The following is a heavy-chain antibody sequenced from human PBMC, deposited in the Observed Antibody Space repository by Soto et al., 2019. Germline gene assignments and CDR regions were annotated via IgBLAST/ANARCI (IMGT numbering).Heavy chain of an antibody. D-gene: IGHD3-22*01. J-gene: IGHJ4*02. CDR1: GFTFSDSW. CDR3: ATEHAPYYYDSSGYRFDY. CDR2: IKPDESEK. V-gene: IGHV3-7*01. Sequence: GGSLRLSCTASGFTFSDSWMTWVRQAPGKGLEWVARIKPDESEKKYADSVKGRFSISRDNAKNSMYLQMDSLRGEDTAVYYCATEHAPYYYDSSGYRFDYWGQGTLVTVSS.